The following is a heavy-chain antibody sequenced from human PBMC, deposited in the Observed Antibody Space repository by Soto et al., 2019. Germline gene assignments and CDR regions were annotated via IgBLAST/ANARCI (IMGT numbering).Heavy chain of an antibody. V-gene: IGHV3-30*18. CDR2: ISYDGSNK. J-gene: IGHJ6*02. Sequence: HPGGSLRLSCAASGFTFSSYGMHWVRQAPGKGLEWVAVISYDGSNKYYADSVKGRFTISRDNSKNTLYLQMNSLRAEDTAVYYCAKHYDFWSGYDYYGMDVWGQGTTVTVSS. D-gene: IGHD3-3*01. CDR3: AKHYDFWSGYDYYGMDV. CDR1: GFTFSSYG.